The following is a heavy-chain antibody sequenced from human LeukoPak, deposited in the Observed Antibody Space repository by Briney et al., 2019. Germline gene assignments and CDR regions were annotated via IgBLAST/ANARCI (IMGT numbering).Heavy chain of an antibody. V-gene: IGHV4-4*09. CDR3: ARTARLPDS. CDR1: DDSIRTHY. Sequence: SETLSLTCTVSDDSIRTHYWSWIRQLPGKGLECIGYVYFSGITNYNPSLKSRVTMSVDTSKNQLSLKLSSVTAADTAVYYCARTARLPDSWGQGTLVPVSS. CDR2: VYFSGIT. J-gene: IGHJ4*02. D-gene: IGHD2-21*01.